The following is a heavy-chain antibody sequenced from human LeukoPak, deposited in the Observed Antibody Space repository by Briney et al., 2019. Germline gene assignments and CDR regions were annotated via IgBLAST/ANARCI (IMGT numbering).Heavy chain of an antibody. D-gene: IGHD3-10*01. V-gene: IGHV3-30-3*01. J-gene: IGHJ4*02. Sequence: GSLRLSCAASGFTVSSNYMSWVRQAPGKGLEWVAVISYDGSNKYYADSVKGRFTISRDNSKNTLYLQMNSLRAEDTAVYYCARDYYYGSGSYLFNYWGQGTLVTVSS. CDR3: ARDYYYGSGSYLFNY. CDR2: ISYDGSNK. CDR1: GFTVSSNY.